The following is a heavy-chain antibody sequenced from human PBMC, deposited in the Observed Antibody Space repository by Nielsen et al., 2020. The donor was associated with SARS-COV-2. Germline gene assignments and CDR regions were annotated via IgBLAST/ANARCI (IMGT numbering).Heavy chain of an antibody. CDR2: ISWNSGSI. D-gene: IGHD2-21*02. J-gene: IGHJ4*02. V-gene: IGHV3-9*01. CDR1: GFTFDDYA. Sequence: GGSLRLSCAASGFTFDDYAMHWVRQAPGKGLEWVSGISWNSGSIGYADSVKGRFTISRDNAKNSLYLQMNSLRAEDTAVYYCAKGAIVVVTALYYFDYWGQGTLVTVSS. CDR3: AKGAIVVVTALYYFDY.